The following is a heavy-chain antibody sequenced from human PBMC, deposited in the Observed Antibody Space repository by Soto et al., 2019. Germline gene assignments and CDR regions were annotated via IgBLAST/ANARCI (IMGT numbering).Heavy chain of an antibody. Sequence: GSVKASSKAPGYRLTKQGLHVVRQAPGQRPEWMGWINPGNGDTKYSQKFQGRVTITRDTSATTAYMELSSLRSEDSAVFYCARTDCSSTSCYNYYYYGMDVWGQGTTVTVSS. V-gene: IGHV1-3*01. CDR2: INPGNGDT. CDR3: ARTDCSSTSCYNYYYYGMDV. D-gene: IGHD2-2*01. CDR1: GYRLTKQG. J-gene: IGHJ6*02.